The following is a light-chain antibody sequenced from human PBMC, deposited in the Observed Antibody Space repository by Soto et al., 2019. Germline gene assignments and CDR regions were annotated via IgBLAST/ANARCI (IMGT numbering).Light chain of an antibody. Sequence: EIVMTQSPATLSVSPGERATLSCRASQRVNSNLAWYQQKPGQAPRLHIYGASTRATGIPARFSGSGSGTEFTLTISSLRSEDFAVYYCQQYNNWPPYTFGQGTKLEIK. CDR3: QQYNNWPPYT. CDR2: GAS. CDR1: QRVNSN. J-gene: IGKJ2*01. V-gene: IGKV3-15*01.